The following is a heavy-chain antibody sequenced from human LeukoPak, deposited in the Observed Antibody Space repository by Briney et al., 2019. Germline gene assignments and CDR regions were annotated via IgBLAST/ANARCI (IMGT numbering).Heavy chain of an antibody. V-gene: IGHV4-31*03. D-gene: IGHD2-2*01. J-gene: IGHJ5*02. CDR2: IYYSGST. CDR1: GGSISSGGYY. CDR3: ARDRKEPAGPSSGWFDP. Sequence: NTSETLSLTCTVSGGSISSGGYYWSWIRQHRVKGLEWIGYIYYSGSTYSNPSLKSRVTISVDTSKNQFSLKLSSVTAADTAVYYCARDRKEPAGPSSGWFDPWGQGTLVTVSS.